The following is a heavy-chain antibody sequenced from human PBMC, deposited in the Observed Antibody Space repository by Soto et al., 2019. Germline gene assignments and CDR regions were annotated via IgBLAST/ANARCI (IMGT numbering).Heavy chain of an antibody. D-gene: IGHD3-9*01. CDR1: GFSLTNYV. Sequence: PGGSLRLSCAASGFSLTNYVMNWVRQAPGKGLEWISSIGGSSSTIFHADSVKGRFTISRDSAKNSLYLQMNSLRAEDTAVYYCARSPGYDILTGANWFDPWGQGTLVTVSS. J-gene: IGHJ5*02. CDR2: IGGSSSTI. V-gene: IGHV3-48*01. CDR3: ARSPGYDILTGANWFDP.